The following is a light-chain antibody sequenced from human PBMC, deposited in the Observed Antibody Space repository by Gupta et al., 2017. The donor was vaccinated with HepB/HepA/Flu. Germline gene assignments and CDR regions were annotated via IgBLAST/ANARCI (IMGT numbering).Light chain of an antibody. CDR3: QHRSNLIT. CDR2: DAS. V-gene: IGKV3-11*01. J-gene: IGKJ5*01. CDR1: QSVSSY. Sequence: EIVLTQSPATLSLSPGERATLSCRASQSVSSYLAWYQQKPGQAPRLLIYDASNRATGIPDRFSGSGYGTDFTLTSSSRETEDFAVYYWQHRSNLITFGPGTRMEIK.